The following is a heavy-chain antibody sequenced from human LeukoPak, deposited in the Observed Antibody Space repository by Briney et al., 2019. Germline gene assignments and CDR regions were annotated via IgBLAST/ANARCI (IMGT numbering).Heavy chain of an antibody. Sequence: ASVKVSCKASGYTLTSYYMHWVRPAPGRGREWMGIINPSGGSTSYAQKFQGRVTKTRDTSTSTVYMELSSLRSEETAVYYCARASHWTVTTSFDYWGQGTLVTVSS. V-gene: IGHV1-46*01. D-gene: IGHD4-17*01. CDR2: INPSGGST. J-gene: IGHJ4*02. CDR3: ARASHWTVTTSFDY. CDR1: GYTLTSYY.